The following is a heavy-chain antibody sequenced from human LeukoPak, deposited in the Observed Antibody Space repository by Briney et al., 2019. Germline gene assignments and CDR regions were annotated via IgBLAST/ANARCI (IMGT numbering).Heavy chain of an antibody. CDR1: AFTFSSYA. J-gene: IGHJ4*02. D-gene: IGHD3-3*01. CDR2: ISYDGSNK. CDR3: ARGGDDFWSGYFDY. V-gene: IGHV3-30-3*01. Sequence: GGSLRLSCAASAFTFSSYAMHWVRQAPGKGLEWVAVISYDGSNKYYADSVKGRFTISRDNSKNTLYLQMNSLRAEDTAVYYCARGGDDFWSGYFDYWGQGTLVTVSS.